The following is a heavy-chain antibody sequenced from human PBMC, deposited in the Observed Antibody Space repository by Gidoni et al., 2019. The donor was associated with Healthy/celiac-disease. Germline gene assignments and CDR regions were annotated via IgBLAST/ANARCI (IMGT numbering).Heavy chain of an antibody. J-gene: IGHJ6*02. D-gene: IGHD2-2*01. Sequence: QVQLVQSGAEGKKPGASVKVSCKVSGYTLTELSMHWVRQAPGKGLEWMGGFDPEDGETIYAQKFQGRVTMTEDTSTDTAYMELSSLRSEDTAVYYCATTAGYQLPNYYYYGMDVWGQGTTVTVSS. CDR3: ATTAGYQLPNYYYYGMDV. CDR1: GYTLTELS. CDR2: FDPEDGET. V-gene: IGHV1-24*01.